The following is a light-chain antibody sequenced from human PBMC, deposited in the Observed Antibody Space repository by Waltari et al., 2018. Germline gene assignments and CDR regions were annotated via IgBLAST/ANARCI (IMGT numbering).Light chain of an antibody. CDR3: QSADSSGAYVV. V-gene: IGLV3-25*03. CDR1: ALPMQN. Sequence: YELTQPPSVSVSPGQTARITGSGDALPMQNAFWYQQKPGQTPVVVMFTDTKRPSGFPERFSGSSSGTIATLTISGVQAEDEADYYCQSADSSGAYVVFGGGTRLTVL. CDR2: TDT. J-gene: IGLJ2*01.